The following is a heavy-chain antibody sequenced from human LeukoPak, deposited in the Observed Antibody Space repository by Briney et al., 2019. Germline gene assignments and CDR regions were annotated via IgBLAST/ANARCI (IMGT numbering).Heavy chain of an antibody. CDR1: GFTFSSYA. CDR3: AKRAYCSSTSCYSHAFDI. CDR2: ISGSGGST. Sequence: GGSLRLSCAASGFTFSSYAMSWVRQAPGKGLEWVSAISGSGGSTYYADSVKGRVTISRDNSKNTLYLQMNSLRAEDTAVYYCAKRAYCSSTSCYSHAFDIWGQGTMVTVSS. D-gene: IGHD2-2*01. J-gene: IGHJ3*02. V-gene: IGHV3-23*01.